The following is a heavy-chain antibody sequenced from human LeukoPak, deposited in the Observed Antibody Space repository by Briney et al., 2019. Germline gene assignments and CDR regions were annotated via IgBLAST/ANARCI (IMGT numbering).Heavy chain of an antibody. CDR3: ARDRYSSGWYGDFDC. Sequence: GRSLRLSCAASGFTFNSYAMHWVRQAPGKGLEWVAVISSDGSNNYYADSVKGRFTISRDNSKNTLYLQVNSLRAEDTAAYYCARDRYSSGWYGDFDCWGQGTLVTVSS. J-gene: IGHJ4*02. CDR1: GFTFNSYA. D-gene: IGHD6-19*01. CDR2: ISSDGSNN. V-gene: IGHV3-30-3*01.